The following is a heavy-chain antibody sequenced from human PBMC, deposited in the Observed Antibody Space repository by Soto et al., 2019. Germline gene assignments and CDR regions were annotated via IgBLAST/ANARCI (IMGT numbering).Heavy chain of an antibody. CDR3: GKGTWGAFDI. CDR1: GFTFSSNA. Sequence: EVQPLESGGGLVQPGGSLRLSCVASGFTFSSNAMSWVRQAPGKGLEWVSHITSGSGGDTYYADSVKGRFTISRDNAKNTLYMQMNSLRVEDTAVYYCGKGTWGAFDIWGHGTLVTVSS. J-gene: IGHJ3*02. CDR2: ITSGSGGDT. D-gene: IGHD7-27*01. V-gene: IGHV3-23*01.